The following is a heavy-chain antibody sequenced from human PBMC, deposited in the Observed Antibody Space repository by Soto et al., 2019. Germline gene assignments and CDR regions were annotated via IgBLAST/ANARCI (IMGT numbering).Heavy chain of an antibody. CDR3: ARGIATGQLDP. CDR1: GYTFTRYI. D-gene: IGHD2-15*01. V-gene: IGHV1-3*01. J-gene: IGHJ5*02. Sequence: SVKVSCKASGYTFTRYIMNWVRQAPGQRLEWMGWINPDNGNTKSSQKFQDRVIITRDTSASTAYMDLSSLRSEDTAVYYCARGIATGQLDPWGQGTLVTVSS. CDR2: INPDNGNT.